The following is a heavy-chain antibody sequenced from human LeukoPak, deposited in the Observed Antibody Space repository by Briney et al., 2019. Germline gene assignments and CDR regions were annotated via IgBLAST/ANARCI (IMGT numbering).Heavy chain of an antibody. CDR1: GYTFTRYY. CDR3: ARDDWELRGAFDY. V-gene: IGHV1-2*02. D-gene: IGHD1-26*01. Sequence: ASVKVSCKASGYTFTRYYMHWVRQAPGQGLEWMGWINPNSGGTNYAQKFQGRVTMTRDTSISTAYMELSRLRSDDTAVYYCARDDWELRGAFDYWGQGTLVTVSS. J-gene: IGHJ4*02. CDR2: INPNSGGT.